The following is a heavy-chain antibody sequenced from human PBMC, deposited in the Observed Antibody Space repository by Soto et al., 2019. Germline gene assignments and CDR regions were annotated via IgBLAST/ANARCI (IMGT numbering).Heavy chain of an antibody. Sequence: PRRSLRLSCAASGFTFGSYWTNWVRQAPGKGLVWVSRIDSDGSSTIYADSVKGRFTTSRDNAKNTLYLQMSSLRVDDTAVYYCARGRPYGMDVWGQGTTVTVSS. CDR1: GFTFGSYW. CDR2: IDSDGSST. V-gene: IGHV3-74*01. CDR3: ARGRPYGMDV. J-gene: IGHJ6*02.